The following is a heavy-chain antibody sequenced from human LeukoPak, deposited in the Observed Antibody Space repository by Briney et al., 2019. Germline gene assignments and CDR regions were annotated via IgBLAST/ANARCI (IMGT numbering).Heavy chain of an antibody. J-gene: IGHJ4*02. D-gene: IGHD3-22*01. V-gene: IGHV1-46*01. Sequence: ASVKVSCKASGYTFTSYYMHWVRQAPGQGLEWMGIINPSGGSTSYAQKFQGRVTMTRDTSTSTVYMELSSLRSEDTAVYYCARVYYDSSGPTEGFDYWGQGTLVTVSS. CDR2: INPSGGST. CDR1: GYTFTSYY. CDR3: ARVYYDSSGPTEGFDY.